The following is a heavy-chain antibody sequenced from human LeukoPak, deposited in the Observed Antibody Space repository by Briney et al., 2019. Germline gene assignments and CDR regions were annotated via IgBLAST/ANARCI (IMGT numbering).Heavy chain of an antibody. CDR3: ARGPRYSS. CDR2: INHSGST. J-gene: IGHJ5*02. D-gene: IGHD2-2*02. Sequence: PSETLSLTCNVSGASVSSGSYYWSWIRQPPGKGLEWIGEINHSGSTNYNPSLKSRVTISVDTSKNQFSLKLSSVTAADTAVYYCARGPRYSSWGQGTLVTVSS. CDR1: GASVSSGSYY. V-gene: IGHV4-39*07.